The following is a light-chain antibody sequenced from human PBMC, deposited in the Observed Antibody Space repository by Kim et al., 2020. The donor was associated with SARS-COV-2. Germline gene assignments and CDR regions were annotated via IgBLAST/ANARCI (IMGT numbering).Light chain of an antibody. V-gene: IGKV3-20*01. CDR1: QTVTNDF. Sequence: DIVLTQSPGTLSLSPGERATLSCRASQTVTNDFLAWYQQKPGQAPRLLIYGASSRATGIPDRFSGSGSGTDFSLTISRLEPEDFAVYHCQQFGASIPNSFGQGTKLEI. CDR2: GAS. CDR3: QQFGASIPNS. J-gene: IGKJ2*03.